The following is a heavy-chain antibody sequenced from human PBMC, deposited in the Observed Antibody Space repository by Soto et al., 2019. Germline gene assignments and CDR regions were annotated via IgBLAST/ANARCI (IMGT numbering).Heavy chain of an antibody. J-gene: IGHJ6*02. CDR1: GCTFTGYY. CDR3: ARDCQYDILTGPSNYGMDV. D-gene: IGHD3-9*01. Sequence: GASVKVSCKASGCTFTGYYMHWVRQAPGQGLEWMGWINPNSGGTNYAQKFQGWVTMTRDTSISTAYMELSRLRSDDTAVYYCARDCQYDILTGPSNYGMDVWGQGTTVTVSS. V-gene: IGHV1-2*04. CDR2: INPNSGGT.